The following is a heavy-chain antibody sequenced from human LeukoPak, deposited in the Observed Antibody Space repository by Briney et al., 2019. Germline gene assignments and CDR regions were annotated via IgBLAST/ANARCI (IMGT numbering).Heavy chain of an antibody. Sequence: GGSLRLSCAASGFTFSSYAMNWVRQAPGKGLEWVSAMSGRGGGTYYADSVKGRFTISRDNSKNTLYLQMDSLRAEDTAVYYCAKVGLTIFGVVSYYFDYWGQGTLVTVSS. CDR1: GFTFSSYA. J-gene: IGHJ4*02. CDR2: MSGRGGGT. CDR3: AKVGLTIFGVVSYYFDY. V-gene: IGHV3-23*01. D-gene: IGHD3-3*01.